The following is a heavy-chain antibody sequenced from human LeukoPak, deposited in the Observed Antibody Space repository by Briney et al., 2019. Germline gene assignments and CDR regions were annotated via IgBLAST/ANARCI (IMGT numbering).Heavy chain of an antibody. D-gene: IGHD6-19*01. CDR2: ISYDGSNK. CDR3: AKEGYSSGWGAFDI. CDR1: GFTFSSYG. Sequence: PGGSLRLSCAASGFTFSSYGMHWVRQAPGKGPEWVAVISYDGSNKYYADSVKGRFTISRDNSKNTLYLQMNSLRAEDTAVYYCAKEGYSSGWGAFDIWGQGTMVTVSS. J-gene: IGHJ3*02. V-gene: IGHV3-30*18.